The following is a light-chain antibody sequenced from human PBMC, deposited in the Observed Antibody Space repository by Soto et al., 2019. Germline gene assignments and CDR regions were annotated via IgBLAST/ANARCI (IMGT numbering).Light chain of an antibody. J-gene: IGLJ3*02. CDR2: EVN. CDR3: SSYVRDFNWV. Sequence: QSVLTQPPSASGSPGQSVTISCTGTSSDVGRYNYVSWYQQYPGKAPKLLIYEVNKRPSGVPDRFSGSKSGNTASLTVSRLQAEDEADYYCSSYVRDFNWVFGGGTKLTVL. CDR1: SSDVGRYNY. V-gene: IGLV2-8*01.